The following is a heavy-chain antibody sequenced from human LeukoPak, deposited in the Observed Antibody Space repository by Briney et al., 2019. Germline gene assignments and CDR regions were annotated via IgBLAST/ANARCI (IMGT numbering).Heavy chain of an antibody. V-gene: IGHV3-30-3*01. Sequence: GGSLRLSCAASGFTFSRYAMHWVRQAPGKGLEWVAVISYDGSNKYYADSVKGRFTISRDNSKNTLYLQMNSLRDEDTAVYYCARVSTVTTLVYWGQGTLVTVSS. D-gene: IGHD4-17*01. CDR2: ISYDGSNK. CDR3: ARVSTVTTLVY. J-gene: IGHJ4*02. CDR1: GFTFSRYA.